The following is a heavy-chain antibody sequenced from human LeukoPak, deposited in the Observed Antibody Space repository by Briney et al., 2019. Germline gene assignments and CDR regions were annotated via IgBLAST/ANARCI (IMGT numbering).Heavy chain of an antibody. CDR3: ASHSGTWGYLDV. CDR1: GGSISSSSYY. J-gene: IGHJ4*02. Sequence: SETLSLTCTVSGGSISSSSYYWGWIRQPPGKGLEWIGSIYYSGSTYYNPSLKSRVTISVDTSKNQFSLKLSSVTAADTAVYYCASHSGTWGYLDVWGQGALVTVSS. V-gene: IGHV4-39*01. CDR2: IYYSGST. D-gene: IGHD3-22*01.